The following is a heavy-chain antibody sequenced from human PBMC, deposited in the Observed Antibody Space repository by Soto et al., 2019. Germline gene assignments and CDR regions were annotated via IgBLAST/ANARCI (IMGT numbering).Heavy chain of an antibody. J-gene: IGHJ5*02. D-gene: IGHD2-21*01. V-gene: IGHV3-66*01. Sequence: EEQLAESGGALVQPGGSLRLSCAASGFSVSNNYMTWVRQAPGRGLEWVSLIYGGGSTYYVDPVKGRFTISRDDSKNTLYLQMNSLRDEDTAVYYCARGRGTYCGGDCPRGWFDPWGQGTLVTVSS. CDR2: IYGGGST. CDR3: ARGRGTYCGGDCPRGWFDP. CDR1: GFSVSNNY.